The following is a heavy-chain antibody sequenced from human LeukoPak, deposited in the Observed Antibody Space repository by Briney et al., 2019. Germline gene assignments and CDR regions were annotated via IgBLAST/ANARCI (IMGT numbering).Heavy chain of an antibody. J-gene: IGHJ4*02. Sequence: PGGSLRLSCAASGFTFSSYGMHWVRQAPGKGLEWVAFIRYDGSNKYYADSVKGRFTISRDNSKNTLYLQMNSLRAEDTAVYYCAKAEANWGSPHFDYWGQGTLVTVSS. CDR3: AKAEANWGSPHFDY. V-gene: IGHV3-30*02. D-gene: IGHD7-27*01. CDR1: GFTFSSYG. CDR2: IRYDGSNK.